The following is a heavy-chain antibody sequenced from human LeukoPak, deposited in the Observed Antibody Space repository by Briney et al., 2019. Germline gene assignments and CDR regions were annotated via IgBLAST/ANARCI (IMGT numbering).Heavy chain of an antibody. J-gene: IGHJ4*02. CDR2: IIPILGIA. Sequence: SVKVSCKASGGTFSSYTISWVRQAPGQGLEWMGRIIPILGIANYAQKFQGRVTITADKSTSTAYMELSSLRSEDTAVYYCARAGGYDFWSAYFDYCGQGTLVTVSS. CDR3: ARAGGYDFWSAYFDY. CDR1: GGTFSSYT. D-gene: IGHD3-3*01. V-gene: IGHV1-69*02.